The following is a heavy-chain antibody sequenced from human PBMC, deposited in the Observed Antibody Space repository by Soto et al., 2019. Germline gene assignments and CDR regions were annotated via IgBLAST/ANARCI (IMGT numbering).Heavy chain of an antibody. CDR2: ISGSSSDI. V-gene: IGHV3-21*04. Sequence: GGSLRLSCAASGFTFSSYSMNWVRQAPGKGLEWVSSISGSSSDIYYADSVKGRFTISRDNAKSTVYLQMNSLRAEDTAVYYCAKQGRDSCYSRAEYWGQGSLVTVSS. D-gene: IGHD2-15*01. CDR3: AKQGRDSCYSRAEY. CDR1: GFTFSSYS. J-gene: IGHJ4*02.